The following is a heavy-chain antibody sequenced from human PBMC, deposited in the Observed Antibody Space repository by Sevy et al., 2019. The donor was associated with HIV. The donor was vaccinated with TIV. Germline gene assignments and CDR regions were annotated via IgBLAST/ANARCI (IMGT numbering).Heavy chain of an antibody. J-gene: IGHJ4*02. CDR1: GFTFSSYA. CDR2: ISGSGGST. V-gene: IGHV3-23*01. D-gene: IGHD2-8*01. CDR3: AKGAMGTSNKSYFSDY. Sequence: GGSLRLSCAASGFTFSSYAMSWVRQAPGKGLEWVSAISGSGGSTYYADSVKGRFTISRDNSKNTLYLQMNSLRVDDTAVYYCAKGAMGTSNKSYFSDYWGQGTLVTVSS.